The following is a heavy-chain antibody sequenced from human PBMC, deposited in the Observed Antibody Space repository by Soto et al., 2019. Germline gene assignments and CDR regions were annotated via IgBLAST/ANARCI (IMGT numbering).Heavy chain of an antibody. D-gene: IGHD5-12*01. CDR3: AKVVGNDFY. CDR1: GLTFSNYA. CDR2: ISGSGGTT. J-gene: IGHJ4*02. V-gene: IGHV3-23*01. Sequence: PGGSLRLSCAVSGLTFSNYAMSWVRQAPGKGLEWVSAISGSGGTTNYADYVKGRFTISRDNSKNTLYLQMNSLRAEDTAVYYCAKVVGNDFYWGQGTLVTVSS.